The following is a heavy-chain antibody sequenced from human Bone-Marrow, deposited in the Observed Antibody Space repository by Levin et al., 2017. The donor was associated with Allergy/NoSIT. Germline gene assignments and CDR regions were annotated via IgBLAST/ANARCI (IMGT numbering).Heavy chain of an antibody. D-gene: IGHD4-23*01. Sequence: PAASVKVSCKASGYTFTGYYIHWVRQAPGQGLECMGWINPNSGDTRYVQKFQGRVTMTRDTSINTAYMELSSLRSDDTAVYYCVRADNGNSDKLADYWGQGTLVTVSS. V-gene: IGHV1-2*02. CDR2: INPNSGDT. CDR1: GYTFTGYY. CDR3: VRADNGNSDKLADY. J-gene: IGHJ4*02.